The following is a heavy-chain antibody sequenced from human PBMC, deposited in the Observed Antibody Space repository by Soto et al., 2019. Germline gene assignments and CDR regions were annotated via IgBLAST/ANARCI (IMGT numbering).Heavy chain of an antibody. V-gene: IGHV4-59*08. CDR3: ARRPTGHLGELLWYFDY. D-gene: IGHD3-16*01. CDR1: GGSISSYY. CDR2: IYYSGST. J-gene: IGHJ4*02. Sequence: SETLSLTCTVSGGSISSYYWSWIRQPPGKGLEWIGYIYYSGSTNYNPSLKSRVTISVDTSKNQFSLKLSSVTAADTAVYYCARRPTGHLGELLWYFDYWGQGTLVTVSS.